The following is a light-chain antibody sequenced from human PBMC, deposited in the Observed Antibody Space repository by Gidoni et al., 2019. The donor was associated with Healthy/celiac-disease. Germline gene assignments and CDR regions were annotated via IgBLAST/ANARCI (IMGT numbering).Light chain of an antibody. Sequence: DIQMTQSPSTLSASVGARVTITCRASQSISSWLAWYQQKPGKAPKLLIYKASSLESGVPSRFSGSGSGTEFTLTISSLQPDDFATYYCQQYNSYSRTFSQGTKVEIK. J-gene: IGKJ1*01. CDR2: KAS. CDR3: QQYNSYSRT. CDR1: QSISSW. V-gene: IGKV1-5*03.